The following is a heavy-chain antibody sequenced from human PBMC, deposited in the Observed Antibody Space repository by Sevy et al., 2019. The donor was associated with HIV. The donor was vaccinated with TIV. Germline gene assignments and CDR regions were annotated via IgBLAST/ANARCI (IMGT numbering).Heavy chain of an antibody. Sequence: GGSLRLSCSASGFTFSSYPMHWVRQAPGKGLEYVSLISGNGGSTYYADSVKGRFTISRDNLKKTLYLQMSSLRAEDTAVYYCVTGGGLVGATSLDYWGQGTRVTVSS. CDR1: GFTFSSYP. D-gene: IGHD1-26*01. CDR3: VTGGGLVGATSLDY. J-gene: IGHJ4*01. CDR2: ISGNGGST. V-gene: IGHV3-64D*06.